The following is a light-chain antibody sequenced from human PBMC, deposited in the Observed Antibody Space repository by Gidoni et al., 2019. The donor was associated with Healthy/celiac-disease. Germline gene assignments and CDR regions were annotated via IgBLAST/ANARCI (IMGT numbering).Light chain of an antibody. CDR3: NSRDSSGNHVV. V-gene: IGLV3-19*01. CDR1: SLRSYH. Sequence: SSELTQDPAVSVALGQTVSITCHGDSLRSYHASWYQQKPGQAPVLVIYGKNNRPSGIPDRFSGSSSGNTASLTITGAQAEDEADYYCNSRDSSGNHVVFGGGTKLTVL. J-gene: IGLJ2*01. CDR2: GKN.